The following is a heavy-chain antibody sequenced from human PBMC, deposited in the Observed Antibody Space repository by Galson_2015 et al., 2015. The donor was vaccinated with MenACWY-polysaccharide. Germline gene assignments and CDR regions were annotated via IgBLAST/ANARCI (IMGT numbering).Heavy chain of an antibody. CDR2: SGSGGGL. V-gene: IGHV3-23*01. J-gene: IGHJ4*02. CDR1: GFSFSAYG. D-gene: IGHD6-13*01. Sequence: ASGFSFSAYGMSWVRQAPGRGLEWVSGSGSGGGLYYADSVKGRFTVSRDNSKNTLYLQMNNLRAEDTAVYYCAKVGPRSSWTMGLDYWGQGTLVTVSS. CDR3: AKVGPRSSWTMGLDY.